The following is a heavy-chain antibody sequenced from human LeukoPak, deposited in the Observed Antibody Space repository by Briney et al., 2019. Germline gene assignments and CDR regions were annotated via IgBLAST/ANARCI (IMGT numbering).Heavy chain of an antibody. V-gene: IGHV4-34*01. CDR1: GFTFSSYE. CDR3: ASSGWYRGY. CDR2: INHSGST. Sequence: GSLRLSCAASGFTFSSYEMNWVRQAPGKGLEWIGEINHSGSTNYNPSLKSRVTTSVDTSKNQFSLKLSSVTAADTAVYYCASSGWYRGYWGQGTLVTVSS. D-gene: IGHD6-19*01. J-gene: IGHJ4*02.